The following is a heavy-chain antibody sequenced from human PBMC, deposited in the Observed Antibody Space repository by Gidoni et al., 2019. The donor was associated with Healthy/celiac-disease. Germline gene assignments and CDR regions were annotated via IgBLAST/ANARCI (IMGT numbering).Heavy chain of an antibody. Sequence: QVQLQQWGAGLLKPSETLSLTCAVYGGSFSGYYWSWIRHPPGKGLEWIGEINHSGSTNYNPSLKSRVTISVDTSKNQFSLKLSSVTAADTAVYYCARGGRIAARPRWFDPWGQGTLVTVSS. CDR3: ARGGRIAARPRWFDP. CDR1: GGSFSGYY. J-gene: IGHJ5*02. D-gene: IGHD6-6*01. CDR2: INHSGST. V-gene: IGHV4-34*01.